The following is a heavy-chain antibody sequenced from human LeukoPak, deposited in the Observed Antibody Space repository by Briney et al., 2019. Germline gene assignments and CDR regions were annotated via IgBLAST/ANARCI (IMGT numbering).Heavy chain of an antibody. Sequence: GGSLRLSCEASGLTFNNYAMHWVRQSSGKGLEWVSGIGSSGGGTYYADSVKGRFTISRDNSKNTLYLQMNSLRGDDTAVYYCAKGHYDSWSGFYGIWYWGQGTLVTVSS. CDR1: GLTFNNYA. CDR2: IGSSGGGT. CDR3: AKGHYDSWSGFYGIWY. D-gene: IGHD3-3*01. V-gene: IGHV3-23*01. J-gene: IGHJ4*02.